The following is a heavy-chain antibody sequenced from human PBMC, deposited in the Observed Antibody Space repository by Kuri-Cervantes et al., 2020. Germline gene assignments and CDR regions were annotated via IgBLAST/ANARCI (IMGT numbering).Heavy chain of an antibody. CDR3: ARDGYPHYYDSSGYYYFVY. D-gene: IGHD3-22*01. CDR2: IRYDRSNK. Sequence: GGSLRLSCAASGFTFSSYGMHWVRQAPGKGLEWVAFIRYDRSNKYYADSVKGRFTISRDNSKNSLYLQMNSLRAEDTAVYYCARDGYPHYYDSSGYYYFVYWGQGALVTVSS. J-gene: IGHJ4*02. V-gene: IGHV3-30*02. CDR1: GFTFSSYG.